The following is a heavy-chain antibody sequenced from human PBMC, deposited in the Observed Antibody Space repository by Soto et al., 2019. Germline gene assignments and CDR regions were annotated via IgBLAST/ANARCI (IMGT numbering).Heavy chain of an antibody. CDR1: GLTFSSYA. Sequence: PGGSLRLSCAASGLTFSSYAMSWVRQAPGKGLEWVSTISTSGGSTYYADSVKGRFTISRDNSKNTLYLQMNSLRAEDTAVYYCAKDGLGAYSYGSYYFDYWGQGTLVTVSS. CDR3: AKDGLGAYSYGSYYFDY. J-gene: IGHJ4*02. V-gene: IGHV3-23*01. CDR2: ISTSGGST. D-gene: IGHD5-18*01.